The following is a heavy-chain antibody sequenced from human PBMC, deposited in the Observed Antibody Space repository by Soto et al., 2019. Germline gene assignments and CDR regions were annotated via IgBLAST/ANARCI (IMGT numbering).Heavy chain of an antibody. J-gene: IGHJ4*01. CDR1: GDSVSSNSAA. CDR3: ARGFAWLPIT. Sequence: PSQTLSLTCAISGDSVSSNSAAWNWIRQSPSRGLEWLGRTYYRSKWYNDYAVSVKSRVTVSLDTSRNQFSLNLSSVTAADTAVYYCARGFAWLPITWGQGTLVTVSS. V-gene: IGHV6-1*01. D-gene: IGHD3-10*01. CDR2: TYYRSKWYN.